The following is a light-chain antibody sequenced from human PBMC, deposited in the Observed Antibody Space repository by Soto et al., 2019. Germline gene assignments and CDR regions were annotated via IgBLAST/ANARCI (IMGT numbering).Light chain of an antibody. Sequence: EIVLTQSPDNLSVSPGESATLSCRASQSVSSYLAWYQQKPGQAPRLLIYDASNRATGIPARFSGSGSGTEFTLTISSLQSEDFAVYYCQQYNKWPLTFGGGTKVDIK. CDR1: QSVSSY. CDR3: QQYNKWPLT. V-gene: IGKV3-15*01. J-gene: IGKJ4*01. CDR2: DAS.